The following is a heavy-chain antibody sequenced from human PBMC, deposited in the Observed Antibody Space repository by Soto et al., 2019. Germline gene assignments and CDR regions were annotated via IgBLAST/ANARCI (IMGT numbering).Heavy chain of an antibody. D-gene: IGHD3-10*01. CDR2: LYYGGTM. CDR1: GFTVRSNF. Sequence: GGSLRLSCAASGFTVRSNFFTWVRQAPGKGLEWVSTLYYGGTMSYADSVKGRFTISRDDSKNTLYLQMNSLRAEDTAVYYCSRDYADKSHSGTWGDVWGQGTTVTVSS. J-gene: IGHJ6*02. V-gene: IGHV3-53*01. CDR3: SRDYADKSHSGTWGDV.